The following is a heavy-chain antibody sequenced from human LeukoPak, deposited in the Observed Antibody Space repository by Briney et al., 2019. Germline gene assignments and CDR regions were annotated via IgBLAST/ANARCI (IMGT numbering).Heavy chain of an antibody. D-gene: IGHD1-26*01. J-gene: IGHJ3*02. CDR2: FYDSGDF. CDR3: ARLLRPGGRKGDAFDI. V-gene: IGHV4-59*08. CDR1: VGTVSRHH. Sequence: TRCVGTVSRHHWTSIHQHTGTGLEWIGYFYDSGDFNYNPSLKSRVTISIDMSNNQFSLRMSSVTAADTAMYYCARLLRPGGRKGDAFDIWGQGTLVTVSS.